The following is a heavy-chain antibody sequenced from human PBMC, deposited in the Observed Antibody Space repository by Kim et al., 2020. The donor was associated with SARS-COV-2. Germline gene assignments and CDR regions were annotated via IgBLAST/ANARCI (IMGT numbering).Heavy chain of an antibody. V-gene: IGHV1-69*04. D-gene: IGHD3-22*01. CDR1: GGTFSSYA. Sequence: SVKVSCKASGGTFSSYAISWVRQAPGQGLEWMGRIIPILGIANYAQKFQGRVTITADKSTSTAYMELSSLRSEDTAVYYCARESPYDSSGPMVDWGQGTLVTVSS. CDR3: ARESPYDSSGPMVD. CDR2: IIPILGIA. J-gene: IGHJ4*02.